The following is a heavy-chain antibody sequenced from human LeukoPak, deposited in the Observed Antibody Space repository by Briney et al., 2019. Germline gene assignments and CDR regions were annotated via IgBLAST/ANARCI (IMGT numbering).Heavy chain of an antibody. CDR3: ARPYCSSTSCYTGWFDP. D-gene: IGHD2-2*02. CDR1: GFTFSSYE. CDR2: ISSGGSII. V-gene: IGHV3-48*03. J-gene: IGHJ5*02. Sequence: GGSLRLSCAASGFTFSSYEMNWVRQAPGKGLEWVSYISSGGSIIYYADSVKGRFTISRDNAKNSLSLQMNSLRAEGTAVYYCARPYCSSTSCYTGWFDPWGQGTLVTVSS.